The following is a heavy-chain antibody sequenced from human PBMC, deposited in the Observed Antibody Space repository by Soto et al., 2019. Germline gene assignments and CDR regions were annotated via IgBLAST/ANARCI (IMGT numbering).Heavy chain of an antibody. CDR1: GYTFTNYP. Sequence: ASVKVSCKASGYTFTNYPMHWVRQAPGQRLQWMGWIHTGNGDTKYSQKFQGRVTITRDTSASTAYMDLISLSSEDTGIYYCARDPGSSDWFRPYSGLDVWGQGTSVTVSS. D-gene: IGHD3-9*01. J-gene: IGHJ6*02. CDR3: ARDPGSSDWFRPYSGLDV. V-gene: IGHV1-3*04. CDR2: IHTGNGDT.